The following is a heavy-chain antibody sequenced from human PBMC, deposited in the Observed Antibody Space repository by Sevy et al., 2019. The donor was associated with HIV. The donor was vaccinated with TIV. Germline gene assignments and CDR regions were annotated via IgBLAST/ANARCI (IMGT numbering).Heavy chain of an antibody. CDR3: ARDRYSSGWTGNYYYYYGMDV. J-gene: IGHJ6*02. D-gene: IGHD6-19*01. CDR1: GFTFSSYA. Sequence: GESLKISCAASGFTFSSYAMHWVRQAPGKGLEWVAVISYDGSNKYYADSVKGRFTISRDNSKNTLYLQMNSLRAEDTAVYYCARDRYSSGWTGNYYYYYGMDVWGQGTTVTVSS. V-gene: IGHV3-30*04. CDR2: ISYDGSNK.